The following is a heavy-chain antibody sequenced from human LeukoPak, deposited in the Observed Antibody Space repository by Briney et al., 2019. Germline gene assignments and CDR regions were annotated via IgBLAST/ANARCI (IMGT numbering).Heavy chain of an antibody. CDR1: GFNFDDYA. Sequence: GGSLRLSCAVSGFNFDDYAMHWVRQAPGRGLEWVSGINWKTGNGIYADSVKGRFTISRDNAKNSLYLQMSSLRAEDTALYYCTRRAARWQFDLWGRGTLLTISS. J-gene: IGHJ2*01. D-gene: IGHD5-24*01. V-gene: IGHV3-9*01. CDR2: INWKTGNG. CDR3: TRRAARWQFDL.